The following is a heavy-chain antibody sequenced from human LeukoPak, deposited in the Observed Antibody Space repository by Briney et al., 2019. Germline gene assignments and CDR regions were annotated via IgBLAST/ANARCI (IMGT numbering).Heavy chain of an antibody. Sequence: GGSLRLSCAASGFTFSSYGMHWVRQAPGKGLEWVAVISYDGSNKYYADSVKGRFTISRDDSKNTLYLQMNSLRAEDTAVYYCATPYGSGNKTDIYYWGQGNLVTVSS. J-gene: IGHJ4*02. D-gene: IGHD3-10*01. CDR1: GFTFSSYG. V-gene: IGHV3-30*03. CDR2: ISYDGSNK. CDR3: ATPYGSGNKTDIYY.